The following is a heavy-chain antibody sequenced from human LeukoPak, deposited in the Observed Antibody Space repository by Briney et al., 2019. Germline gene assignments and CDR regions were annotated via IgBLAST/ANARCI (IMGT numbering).Heavy chain of an antibody. CDR1: GFPFSSYA. D-gene: IGHD3-22*01. J-gene: IGHJ4*02. CDR2: ISGSGDST. V-gene: IGHV3-23*01. CDR3: AKFTYDSSGYYDY. Sequence: PGGSLELSCGASGFPFSSYAMRWVRQARGKGVEWVSAISGSGDSTYYADSVHGPFTISRDNSKNTLYLQMNSLTADDTAVYYCAKFTYDSSGYYDYWGQGPLVTVSS.